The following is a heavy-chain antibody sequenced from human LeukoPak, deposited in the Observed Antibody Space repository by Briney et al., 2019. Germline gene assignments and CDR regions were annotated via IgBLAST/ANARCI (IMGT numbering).Heavy chain of an antibody. CDR1: GGTFSNYA. J-gene: IGHJ4*02. V-gene: IGHV1-69*06. Sequence: ASVKVSCKASGGTFSNYAISWVRQTPGQGLEWLGGIIPIFRTTNYAQKFQGRVTITADKSTSTAYMELSSLKASDTAMYYCARRRDLYSGSYYPFDYWGQGTLVTVSS. CDR3: ARRRDLYSGSYYPFDY. CDR2: IIPIFRTT. D-gene: IGHD1-26*01.